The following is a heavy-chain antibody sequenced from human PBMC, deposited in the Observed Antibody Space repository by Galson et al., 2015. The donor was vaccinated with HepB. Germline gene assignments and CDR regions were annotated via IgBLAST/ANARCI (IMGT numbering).Heavy chain of an antibody. J-gene: IGHJ5*02. CDR1: GFSLSTSGVG. D-gene: IGHD2-21*02. Sequence: PALVKPTQTLTLTCTFSGFSLSTSGVGVGWIRQPPGKALEWLALIYWDDDKRYSPSLKSRLTITKDTSKNQVVLTMTNMDPVDTATYYCAHRKLAYCGGDCSPGWFDPWGQGTLVTVSS. CDR3: AHRKLAYCGGDCSPGWFDP. CDR2: IYWDDDK. V-gene: IGHV2-5*02.